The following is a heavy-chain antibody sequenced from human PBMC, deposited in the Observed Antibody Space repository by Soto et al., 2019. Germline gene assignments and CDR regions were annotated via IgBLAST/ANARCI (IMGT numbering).Heavy chain of an antibody. D-gene: IGHD1-26*01. V-gene: IGHV3-23*01. Sequence: GGSLRLSCAASGFTFSSYALSWVRQAPGKGLEWVSSISGSGGSTYYADSVKGRFTISRDNSKNTLYLQMNSLRAEDTAVYYCAKCPLLRPGAAYFDYWGQGTLVTVSS. CDR1: GFTFSSYA. CDR3: AKCPLLRPGAAYFDY. J-gene: IGHJ4*02. CDR2: ISGSGGST.